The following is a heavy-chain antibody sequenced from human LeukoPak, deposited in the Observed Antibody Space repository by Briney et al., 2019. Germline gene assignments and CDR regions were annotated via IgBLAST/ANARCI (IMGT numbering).Heavy chain of an antibody. Sequence: GASAKVSCKASGYTFTSYDINWVRQAPGQGLEWMGWISVYNDYTTYAQTFQGRVTMTTDTSTSTAYMELRNLRSDDTAVYYCARNDSSGYSEYWGQGTLVTVS. CDR1: GYTFTSYD. J-gene: IGHJ4*02. CDR3: ARNDSSGYSEY. D-gene: IGHD3-22*01. V-gene: IGHV1-18*01. CDR2: ISVYNDYT.